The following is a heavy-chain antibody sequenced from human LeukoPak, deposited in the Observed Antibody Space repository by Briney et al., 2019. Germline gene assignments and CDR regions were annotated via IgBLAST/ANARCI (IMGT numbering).Heavy chain of an antibody. D-gene: IGHD2-2*01. V-gene: IGHV3-13*01. CDR1: GFTFSNYD. CDR2: FHTAGDT. CDR3: ARGSCSSSSCYERLNGLDV. J-gene: IGHJ6*02. Sequence: GSLRLSCAASGFTFSNYDMHWVRQATGKGLEWVSAFHTAGDTHYSGSVKGRFATSRENAMNSFYLQMNNLRAGDTAVYYCARGSCSSSSCYERLNGLDVWGQGTPVTVSS.